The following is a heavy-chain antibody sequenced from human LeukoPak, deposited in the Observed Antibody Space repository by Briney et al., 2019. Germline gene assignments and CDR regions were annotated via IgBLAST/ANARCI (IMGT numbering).Heavy chain of an antibody. CDR3: AMSSGLFYYYYGMDV. CDR2: INHSGST. Sequence: SETLSLTCTVSGGSISSYYWSWIRQPPGKGLEWIGEINHSGSTNYNPSLKSRVTISVDTSKNQFSLKLSSVTAADTAVYYCAMSSGLFYYYYGMDVWGQGTTVTVSS. J-gene: IGHJ6*02. V-gene: IGHV4-34*01. CDR1: GGSISSYY. D-gene: IGHD6-19*01.